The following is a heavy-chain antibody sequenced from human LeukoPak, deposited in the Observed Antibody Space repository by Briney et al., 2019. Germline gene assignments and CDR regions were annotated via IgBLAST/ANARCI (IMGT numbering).Heavy chain of an antibody. CDR1: GFTFSSYA. V-gene: IGHV3-23*01. J-gene: IGHJ6*03. Sequence: PGGFLRLSCAASGFTFSSYAMSWVRQAPGKGLEWVSAISGSGGSTYYADSVKGRFTISRDNSKNTLYLQMNSLRAEDTAVYYCANCYDSSGYYYYSYYYYMDVWGKGTTVTVSS. CDR3: ANCYDSSGYYYYSYYYYMDV. D-gene: IGHD3-22*01. CDR2: ISGSGGST.